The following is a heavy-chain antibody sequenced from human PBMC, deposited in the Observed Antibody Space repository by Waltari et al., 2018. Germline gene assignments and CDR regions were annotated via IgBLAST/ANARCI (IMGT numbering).Heavy chain of an antibody. Sequence: QVQLVQSGAEVKKPGTSVKVSCKASGYSFTDYYIHWVRQAPGQGLEWMGWINPNRGGTHSVQKFQGRGTLTRDTSRGTTYMELSRLRPDDTAVYYCARENRESLLQYFPHWGQGTLVTVSS. V-gene: IGHV1-2*02. CDR1: GYSFTDYY. CDR3: ARENRESLLQYFPH. J-gene: IGHJ1*01. D-gene: IGHD2-15*01. CDR2: INPNRGGT.